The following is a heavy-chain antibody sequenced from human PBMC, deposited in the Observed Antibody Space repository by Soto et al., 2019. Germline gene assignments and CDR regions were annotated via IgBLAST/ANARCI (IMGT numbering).Heavy chain of an antibody. D-gene: IGHD6-13*01. V-gene: IGHV4-59*08. CDR1: GDSIGTYN. CDR2: IYSNGGT. CDR3: ARRYSSSSDY. J-gene: IGHJ4*02. Sequence: SETLSLTCTVSGDSIGTYNWGWIRQPSGKRLEWIGYIYSNGGTSYNPALKSRVTISADTSTKQFSLRLSSVTAADTAVYYCARRYSSSSDYWGQGTLVTVSS.